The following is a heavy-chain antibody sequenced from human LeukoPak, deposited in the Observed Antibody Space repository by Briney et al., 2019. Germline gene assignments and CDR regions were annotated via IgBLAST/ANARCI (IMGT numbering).Heavy chain of an antibody. V-gene: IGHV1-2*02. Sequence: ASVKVSCKASGYTFTGYYMHWVRQAPGQGLEWMGWINPNSGGTNYAQKFQGGVTMTRDTSISTAYMELSRLRSDDTAVYYCARVVDDYDYVWGSYRYGVSPGKYFDYWGQGTLVTVSS. J-gene: IGHJ4*02. CDR2: INPNSGGT. CDR1: GYTFTGYY. CDR3: ARVVDDYDYVWGSYRYGVSPGKYFDY. D-gene: IGHD3-16*02.